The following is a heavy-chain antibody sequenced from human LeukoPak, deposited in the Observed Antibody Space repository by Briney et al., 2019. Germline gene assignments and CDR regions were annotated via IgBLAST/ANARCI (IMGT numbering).Heavy chain of an antibody. CDR2: IIPIFGTA. CDR3: ARGYYDSSGYYGFDY. J-gene: IGHJ4*02. CDR1: GGTFSSYA. V-gene: IGHV1-69*05. D-gene: IGHD3-22*01. Sequence: SVKVSCKASGGTFSSYAISWVRQAPGQGLEWMGGIIPIFGTANYAQKFQGRVTITTDESTSTAYMELSSPRSEDTAVYYCARGYYDSSGYYGFDYWGQGTLVTVSS.